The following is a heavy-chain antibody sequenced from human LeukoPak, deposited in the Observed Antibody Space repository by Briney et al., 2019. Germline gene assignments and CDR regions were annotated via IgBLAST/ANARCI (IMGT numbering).Heavy chain of an antibody. CDR2: IYYSGST. CDR1: GGSISSGGYY. D-gene: IGHD3-3*01. CDR3: ASQPNTLYYNFWSGKKAFDI. Sequence: SQTLSLTCTVSGGSISSGGYYWSWIRQHPGKGLEWIGYIYYSGSTYYNPSLKSRVTISVDTSKNQFSLKLSSVTAADTAVYYCASQPNTLYYNFWSGKKAFDIWGQGTMVTVSS. J-gene: IGHJ3*02. V-gene: IGHV4-31*03.